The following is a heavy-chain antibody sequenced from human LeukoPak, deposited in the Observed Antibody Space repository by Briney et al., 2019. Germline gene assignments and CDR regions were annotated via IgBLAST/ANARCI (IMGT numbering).Heavy chain of an antibody. Sequence: PGRSLRLSCAASGFTSSSYGMHWVRQAPGKGLEWVAVIWYDGSNKYYADSVKGRFTISRDNSKNTLYLQMNSLRAEDTAVYYCAREEVVTRGMDVWGQGTTVTVSS. J-gene: IGHJ6*02. CDR1: GFTSSSYG. V-gene: IGHV3-33*01. D-gene: IGHD2-21*02. CDR3: AREEVVTRGMDV. CDR2: IWYDGSNK.